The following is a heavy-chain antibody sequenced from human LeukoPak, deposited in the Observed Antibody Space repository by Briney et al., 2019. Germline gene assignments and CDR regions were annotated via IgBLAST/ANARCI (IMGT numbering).Heavy chain of an antibody. V-gene: IGHV3-23*01. CDR2: ISGGGDVT. Sequence: GGSLRLSCAASDFNFITYAMSWVRQAPGKGLEWVSTISGGGDVTYYADSVKGRFTISRDNAKNSLYLQMNSLRAEDTAVYYCARSSYSSSWYTQSFLSDYYMDVWGKGTTVTVSS. CDR1: DFNFITYA. J-gene: IGHJ6*03. D-gene: IGHD6-13*01. CDR3: ARSSYSSSWYTQSFLSDYYMDV.